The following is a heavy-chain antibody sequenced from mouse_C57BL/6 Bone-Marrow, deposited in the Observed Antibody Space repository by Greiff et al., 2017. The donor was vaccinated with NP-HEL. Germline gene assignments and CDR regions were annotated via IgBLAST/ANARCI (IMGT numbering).Heavy chain of an antibody. CDR1: GYSFTSYY. CDR2: IYPGSGNT. Sequence: QVQLQRSGPELVKPGASVKISCKASGYSFTSYYIHWVKQRPGQGLEWIGWIYPGSGNTKYNEKFKGKATLTADTSSSTAYMQLSSLTSEDSAVYYCARGRVAKDYWGQGTTLTVSS. D-gene: IGHD1-1*01. V-gene: IGHV1-66*01. J-gene: IGHJ2*01. CDR3: ARGRVAKDY.